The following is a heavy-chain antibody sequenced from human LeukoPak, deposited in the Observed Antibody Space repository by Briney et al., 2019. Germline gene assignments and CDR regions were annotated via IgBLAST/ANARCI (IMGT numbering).Heavy chain of an antibody. J-gene: IGHJ4*02. CDR1: GYSISSGYY. CDR2: IYHSGST. CDR3: ARDQSFHPYYFDY. V-gene: IGHV4-38-2*02. Sequence: PSETLSLTCAVSGYSISSGYYWGWIRQPPGKGLEWIGNIYHSGSTYYNPSLKSRVTMSVDTSKNQFSLKLSSVTAADTAVYYCARDQSFHPYYFDYWGQGTLVTVSS.